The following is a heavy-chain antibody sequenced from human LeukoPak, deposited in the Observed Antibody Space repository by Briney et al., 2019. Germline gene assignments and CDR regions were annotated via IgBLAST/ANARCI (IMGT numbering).Heavy chain of an antibody. CDR3: ARSRYDILTGYSYYYGMDV. CDR2: TYFRSKWYH. V-gene: IGHV6-1*01. J-gene: IGHJ6*02. CDR1: GDSVSSISAA. D-gene: IGHD3-9*01. Sequence: SQTLSLTCAISGDSVSSISAAWTWIRQSPSRGLEWLGRTYFRSKWYHDYAVSVKSRITINPDTSKNQFSLRLNSVTPEDTAVYYCARSRYDILTGYSYYYGMDVWGQGTTVTVSS.